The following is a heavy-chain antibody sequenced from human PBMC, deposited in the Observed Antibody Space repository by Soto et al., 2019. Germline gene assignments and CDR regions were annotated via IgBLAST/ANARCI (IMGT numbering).Heavy chain of an antibody. J-gene: IGHJ5*02. D-gene: IGHD2-15*01. V-gene: IGHV4-31*03. CDR2: IYYSGST. CDR3: ARGKVVAAINWFDP. Sequence: SETLSLTCTVSGGSISSGGYYWIWIRQHPGKGLEWIGYIYYSGSTYYNPSLKSRVTISVDTSKNQFSLKLSSVTAADTAVYYCARGKVVAAINWFDPWGQGTLVTVSS. CDR1: GGSISSGGYY.